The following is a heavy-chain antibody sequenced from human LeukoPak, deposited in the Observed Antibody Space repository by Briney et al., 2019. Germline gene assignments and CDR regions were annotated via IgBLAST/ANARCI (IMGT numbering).Heavy chain of an antibody. J-gene: IGHJ4*02. Sequence: SETLSLTRTVSGGSISSYYWGWIRQPAGKGLEWIGRIYTSGSTNYNPSLKSRVTISVDKSKNQFSLKLSSVTAADTAVYYCASSGYYDSSVRDYWGQGTLVTVSS. CDR3: ASSGYYDSSVRDY. V-gene: IGHV4-4*07. CDR1: GGSISSYY. D-gene: IGHD3-22*01. CDR2: IYTSGST.